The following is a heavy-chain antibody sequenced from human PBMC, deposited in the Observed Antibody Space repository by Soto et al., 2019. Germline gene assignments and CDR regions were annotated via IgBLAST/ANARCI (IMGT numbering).Heavy chain of an antibody. D-gene: IGHD2-15*01. CDR1: GYTFTSYG. V-gene: IGHV1-18*01. J-gene: IGHJ4*02. Sequence: ASVKVSCKASGYTFTSYGISWVRQAPGRGLEWMGWISAYNDDAKYAQNFQGRVTVTTDTSTNIVYMELRSLRSDDTAVYYCAREYCSGGSCYGPDYWGQGTLVTVSS. CDR2: ISAYNDDA. CDR3: AREYCSGGSCYGPDY.